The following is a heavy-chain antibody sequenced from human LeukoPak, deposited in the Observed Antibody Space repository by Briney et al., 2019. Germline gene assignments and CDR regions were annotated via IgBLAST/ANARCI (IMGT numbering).Heavy chain of an antibody. D-gene: IGHD5-12*01. CDR1: GFTFSSYA. J-gene: IGHJ4*02. CDR3: AKDTSNSGYDVTFDY. V-gene: IGHV3-23*01. Sequence: GGSLRLSCAASGFTFSSYAMSWVRQAPGKGREWVSAISGSGGSTYYADSVKGRFPISRDNSKTTLYLQMDSLRAEDTAVYYCAKDTSNSGYDVTFDYWGQGTLVTVSS. CDR2: ISGSGGST.